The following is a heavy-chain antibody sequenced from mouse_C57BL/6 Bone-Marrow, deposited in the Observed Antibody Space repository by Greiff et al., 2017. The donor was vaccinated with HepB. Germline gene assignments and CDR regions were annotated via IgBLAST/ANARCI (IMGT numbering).Heavy chain of an antibody. CDR3: ARRYDGYSYYFDY. V-gene: IGHV1-55*01. CDR2: IYPGSGST. Sequence: VQLQQPGAELVKPGASVKMSCKASGYTFTSYWITWVKQRPGQGLEWIGDIYPGSGSTNYNEKFKSKATLTVDTSSSTAYMQLSSLTSEDSAVYYCARRYDGYSYYFDYWGQGTTLTVSS. D-gene: IGHD2-3*01. CDR1: GYTFTSYW. J-gene: IGHJ2*01.